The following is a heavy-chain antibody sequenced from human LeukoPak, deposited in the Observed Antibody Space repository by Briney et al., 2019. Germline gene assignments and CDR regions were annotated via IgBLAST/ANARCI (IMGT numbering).Heavy chain of an antibody. CDR3: AKDRSGDVLAAPYALDV. V-gene: IGHV3-23*01. D-gene: IGHD6-25*01. Sequence: GGSLRLSCAASGFTLSYYAMSWVRRAPGRGLEWVSAISRGATTTWYADSVKGRFTISRDISKNTLFLQMNSLRAEDTAIYYCAKDRSGDVLAAPYALDVCGRGTTVTVSS. CDR2: ISRGATTT. CDR1: GFTLSYYA. J-gene: IGHJ6*02.